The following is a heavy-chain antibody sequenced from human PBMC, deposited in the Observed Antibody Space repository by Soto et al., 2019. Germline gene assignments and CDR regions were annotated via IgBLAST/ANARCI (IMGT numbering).Heavy chain of an antibody. CDR1: GGSISSGDYY. CDR2: IYYSGST. D-gene: IGHD3-10*01. CDR3: ARGGGARGPSNYWFDP. Sequence: SETLSLTCTVSGGSISSGDYYWSWVRQPPGKGLEWIGYIYYSGSTYYNPSLKSRVTISVDTSKNQFSLKLSSVTAADTAVYYCARGGGARGPSNYWFDPWGQGTLVTVSS. V-gene: IGHV4-30-4*01. J-gene: IGHJ5*02.